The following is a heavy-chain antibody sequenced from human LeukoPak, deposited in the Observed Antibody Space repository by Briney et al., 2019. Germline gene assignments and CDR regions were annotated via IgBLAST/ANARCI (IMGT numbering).Heavy chain of an antibody. CDR1: GGSISSHY. CDR2: IYYSGST. J-gene: IGHJ5*02. V-gene: IGHV4-59*11. D-gene: IGHD3-3*01. Sequence: SETLSLTCTVSGGSISSHYWSWIRQPPGKGLEWIGYIYYSGSTNYNPSLKSRVTISVDTSKNQFSLKLSSVTAADTAVYYCARGDFWSGYYPWGQGTLVTASS. CDR3: ARGDFWSGYYP.